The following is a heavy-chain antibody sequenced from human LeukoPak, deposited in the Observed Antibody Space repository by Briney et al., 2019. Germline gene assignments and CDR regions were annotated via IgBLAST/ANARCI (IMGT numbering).Heavy chain of an antibody. Sequence: ASMKVSCKASGYTFTSYAMHWVRQAPGQRLEWMGWINAGNGNTKYSQKFQGRVTITRDTSASTAYMELSSLRSEDTAVYYCARGPLSGGSVLDYWGQGTLVTVSS. V-gene: IGHV1-3*01. D-gene: IGHD2-8*02. CDR2: INAGNGNT. CDR1: GYTFTSYA. J-gene: IGHJ4*02. CDR3: ARGPLSGGSVLDY.